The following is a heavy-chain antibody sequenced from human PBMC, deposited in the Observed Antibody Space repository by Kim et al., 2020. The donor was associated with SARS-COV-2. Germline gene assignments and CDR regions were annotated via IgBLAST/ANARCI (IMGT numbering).Heavy chain of an antibody. CDR3: AREAVAGSFDH. V-gene: IGHV1-3*01. CDR2: INGGNRNT. D-gene: IGHD6-19*01. J-gene: IGHJ4*02. Sequence: ASVKVSCKASGYSFTTFALYWVRRAPGQRLEWMGWINGGNRNTRYSQKFQARVSITRDTSATTAYLELSGLRSEDTAVYYCAREAVAGSFDHWGQGTLVTVSS. CDR1: GYSFTTFA.